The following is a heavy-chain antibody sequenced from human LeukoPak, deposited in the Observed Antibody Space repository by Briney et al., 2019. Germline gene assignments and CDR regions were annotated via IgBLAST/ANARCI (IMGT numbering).Heavy chain of an antibody. V-gene: IGHV3-30*03. CDR1: GFTFSSYG. D-gene: IGHD1-14*01. CDR3: AGSSPRIYYYYGMDV. CDR2: ISYDGSNK. J-gene: IGHJ6*04. Sequence: GGSLRLSCAASGFTFSSYGMHWVRQAPGKGLEWVAVISYDGSNKYYADSVKGRFTISRDNSKNTLYLQMNSLRAEDTAVYYCAGSSPRIYYYYGMDVWGKGTTVTVSS.